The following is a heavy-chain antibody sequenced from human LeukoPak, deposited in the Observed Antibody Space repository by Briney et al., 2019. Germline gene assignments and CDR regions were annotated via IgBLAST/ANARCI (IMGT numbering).Heavy chain of an antibody. V-gene: IGHV4-34*01. CDR1: GGSFIGYY. D-gene: IGHD3-3*01. CDR3: ARGLALEWLLYPALRDDY. J-gene: IGHJ4*02. CDR2: INHSGST. Sequence: PSETLSLTCAVYGGSFIGYYWSWIRQPPGKGLEWIGEINHSGSTNYNPSLKSRVTISVDTSKNQFSLKLSSVTAADTAVYYCARGLALEWLLYPALRDDYWGQGNLVTVSS.